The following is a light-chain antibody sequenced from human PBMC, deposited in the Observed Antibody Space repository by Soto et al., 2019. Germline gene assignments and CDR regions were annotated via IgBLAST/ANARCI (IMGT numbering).Light chain of an antibody. CDR2: DAS. V-gene: IGKV3-11*01. CDR1: QAISSY. CDR3: QQRSQWWK. J-gene: IGKJ1*01. Sequence: EVVLTHSPWNLSFSSLNIAPRSFRPSQAISSYLAWYQQKPGQAPRLVIYDASNRATGIPARFSGSGSGTDFTLTISSLEPEDFAVYYCQQRSQWWKFGQGTKVEI.